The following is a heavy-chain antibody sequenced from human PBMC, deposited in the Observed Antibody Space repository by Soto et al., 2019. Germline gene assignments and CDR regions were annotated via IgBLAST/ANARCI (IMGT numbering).Heavy chain of an antibody. CDR1: GGFIRGSDYY. Sequence: SETLSLTCTVSGGFIRGSDYYWGWIRQPPGKGLEWIGNIYYSGTSYSYPSLKGRVTMSVDTSKNQFSMRLSSVTAADTAVYYCTDMRGQWLPRDWXRGIMVTVSS. V-gene: IGHV4-39*01. CDR2: IYYSGTS. CDR3: TDMRGQWLPRD. D-gene: IGHD6-19*01. J-gene: IGHJ4*02.